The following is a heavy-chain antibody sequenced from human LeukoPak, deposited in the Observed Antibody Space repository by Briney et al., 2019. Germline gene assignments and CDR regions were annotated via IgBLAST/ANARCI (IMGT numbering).Heavy chain of an antibody. J-gene: IGHJ4*02. Sequence: PSETLSLTCAVYGGSFSGYYWSWTRQPPGKGLEWIGEINHSGSTNYNPSLKSRVTISVDTSKNQFSLKLSSVTAADTAVYYCARAGYSYGYYYWGQGTLVTVSS. CDR2: INHSGST. V-gene: IGHV4-34*01. D-gene: IGHD5-18*01. CDR1: GGSFSGYY. CDR3: ARAGYSYGYYY.